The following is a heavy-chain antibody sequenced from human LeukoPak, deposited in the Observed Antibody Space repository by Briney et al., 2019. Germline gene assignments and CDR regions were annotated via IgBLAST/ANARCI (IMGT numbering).Heavy chain of an antibody. D-gene: IGHD7-27*01. J-gene: IGHJ4*02. Sequence: GGSLRLSCAASGFTFSSYSMNWVRQAPGKGLEWVSSISSSSSYIYYADSVKGRFTISRDNSKNSLYLQMNSLRAEDTAVYYCAMAPGERVFDYWGQGTLVTVSS. CDR2: ISSSSSYI. V-gene: IGHV3-21*01. CDR3: AMAPGERVFDY. CDR1: GFTFSSYS.